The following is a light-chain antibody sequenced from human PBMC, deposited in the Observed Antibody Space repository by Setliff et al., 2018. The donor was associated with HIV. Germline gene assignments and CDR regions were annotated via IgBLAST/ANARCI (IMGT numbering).Light chain of an antibody. V-gene: IGLV1-47*02. CDR3: QSYDSSLSGYV. Sequence: QSVLTQPPSTSGTPGQKVTISCSGSGSNIGRNSVFWYQQLPGTAPKLLMYNNDQRPSGVPDRFSGSKSGTSASLAISDLRSGDEADYYCQSYDSSLSGYVFGTGTKVTVL. CDR1: GSNIGRNS. CDR2: NND. J-gene: IGLJ1*01.